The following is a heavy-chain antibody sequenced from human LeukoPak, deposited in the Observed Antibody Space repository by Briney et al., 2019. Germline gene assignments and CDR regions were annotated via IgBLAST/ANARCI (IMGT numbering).Heavy chain of an antibody. J-gene: IGHJ4*02. D-gene: IGHD3-10*01. V-gene: IGHV3-23*01. CDR2: INSNGGTT. CDR1: GFNFSTYA. CDR3: AKESPYASGRTYYFDY. Sequence: PGGSLRLSCAAYGFNFSTYAMSWVRLAPGRGPEWVSAINSNGGTTYYAEPLKGRFTICRDNSKNTVDLQMNSLRAEDTAVYYCAKESPYASGRTYYFDYWGQGTLVTVSS.